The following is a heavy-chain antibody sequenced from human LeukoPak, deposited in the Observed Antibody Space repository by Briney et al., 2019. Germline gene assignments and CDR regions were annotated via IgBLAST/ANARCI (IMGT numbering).Heavy chain of an antibody. CDR1: GFTFITYS. D-gene: IGHD5-12*01. J-gene: IGHJ4*02. CDR2: IYPNGGTT. Sequence: PGGSLRLSCAASGFTFITYSMSWVRQAPRKGLEWVSVIYPNGGTTYYADSVKGRFTISRDNSKNTLYLQLYSLRAEDTAEYYCAKDQRPDTGYDIDSLGQGTLVTVSS. V-gene: IGHV3-23*01. CDR3: AKDQRPDTGYDIDS.